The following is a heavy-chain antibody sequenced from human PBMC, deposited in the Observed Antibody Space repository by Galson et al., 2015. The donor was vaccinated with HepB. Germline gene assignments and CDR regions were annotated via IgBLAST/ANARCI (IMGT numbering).Heavy chain of an antibody. J-gene: IGHJ3*02. V-gene: IGHV4-39*01. CDR2: IYYGGRT. CDR1: GISISGSQYY. Sequence: SETLSLTCDVSGISISGSQYYWGWIRQSPKKGLEWIGSIYYGGRTYFSPSFQSRVAMSVDTSKNQLSLTLSSVTAPDTAVYHCARPLVLNGRFTPGVGPFHIWGHGTLVTVSA. D-gene: IGHD2-8*01. CDR3: ARPLVLNGRFTPGVGPFHI.